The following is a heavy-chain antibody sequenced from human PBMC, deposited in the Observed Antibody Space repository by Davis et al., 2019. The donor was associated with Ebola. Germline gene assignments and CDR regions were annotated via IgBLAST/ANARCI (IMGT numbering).Heavy chain of an antibody. Sequence: AASVKVSCKASGGTFSSYAISWVRQAPGQGLEWMGIINPSGGSTSYAQKFQGRVTMTRDTSTSTVYMELSSLRSEDTAVYYCARDDPYDYIWGSYAGSGMDVWGQGTTVTVSS. CDR1: GGTFSSYA. CDR3: ARDDPYDYIWGSYAGSGMDV. CDR2: INPSGGST. V-gene: IGHV1-46*01. J-gene: IGHJ6*02. D-gene: IGHD3-16*01.